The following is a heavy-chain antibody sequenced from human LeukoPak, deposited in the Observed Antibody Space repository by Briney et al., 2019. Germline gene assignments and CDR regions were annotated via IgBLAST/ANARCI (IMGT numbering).Heavy chain of an antibody. J-gene: IGHJ6*02. CDR3: ARGTNRNYYYGMDV. CDR1: GASISGCY. V-gene: IGHV4-59*01. CDR2: IYYSGST. D-gene: IGHD2-8*01. Sequence: PSETLSLTCTVSGASISGCYWSWIRQPPGKGLEWIGYIYYSGSTKYNPSLKSRVTISIDTSKNQFSLELNSVTAADTAVYYCARGTNRNYYYGMDVWGQGTTVTVSS.